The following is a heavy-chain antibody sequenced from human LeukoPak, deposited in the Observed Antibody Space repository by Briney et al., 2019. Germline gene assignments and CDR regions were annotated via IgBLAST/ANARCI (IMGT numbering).Heavy chain of an antibody. V-gene: IGHV1-69*05. CDR2: IIPIFGTA. D-gene: IGHD3-10*01. Sequence: SVEVSCKASGGTFSSYAISWVRQAPGQGLEWMGGIIPIFGTANYAQKFQGRVTITTDESTSTAYMELSSLRSEDTAVYYCARGRTDYYSSGSPLNWFDPWGQGTLVTVSS. J-gene: IGHJ5*02. CDR3: ARGRTDYYSSGSPLNWFDP. CDR1: GGTFSSYA.